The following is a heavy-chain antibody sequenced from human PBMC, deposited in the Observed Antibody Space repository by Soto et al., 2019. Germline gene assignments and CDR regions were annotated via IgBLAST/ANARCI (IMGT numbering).Heavy chain of an antibody. Sequence: SETLSLTCTVSGGSISSGDYYWSWIRQPPGKGLEWIGYIYYSGSTYYNPSLKSRVTISVDTSKNQFSLKLSSVTAADTAVYYCAREGPLYDSSGYYQNYWGQGTLVTVSS. J-gene: IGHJ4*02. CDR2: IYYSGST. CDR1: GGSISSGDYY. D-gene: IGHD3-22*01. CDR3: AREGPLYDSSGYYQNY. V-gene: IGHV4-30-4*01.